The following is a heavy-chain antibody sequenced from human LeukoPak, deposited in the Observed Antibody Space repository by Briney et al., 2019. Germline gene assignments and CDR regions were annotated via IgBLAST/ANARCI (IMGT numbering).Heavy chain of an antibody. J-gene: IGHJ6*02. CDR2: ISGSGGST. CDR1: GFTFSSYA. V-gene: IGHV3-23*01. Sequence: GGSLRLSCAASGFTFSSYAMSWVRQAPGKGLEWVSAISGSGGSTYYADSVKGRFTISRDNSENTLYLQMNSLRAEDTAVYYCAKAGYSSSWYDYYYYGMDVWGQGTTVTVSS. D-gene: IGHD6-13*01. CDR3: AKAGYSSSWYDYYYYGMDV.